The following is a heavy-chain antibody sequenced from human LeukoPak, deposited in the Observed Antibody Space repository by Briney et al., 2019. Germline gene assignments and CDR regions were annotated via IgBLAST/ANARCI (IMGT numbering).Heavy chain of an antibody. J-gene: IGHJ6*03. V-gene: IGHV4-39*07. CDR3: AGMKLEDLHYYYYMDV. CDR2: IYYSGST. Sequence: SETLSLTCTVSGGSISSSSYYWGWIRQPPGKGLEWIGSIYYSGSTYYNPSLKSRVTISVDTSKNQFSLKLSSVTAADTAVYYCAGMKLEDLHYYYYMDVWGKGTTVTVSS. CDR1: GGSISSSSYY. D-gene: IGHD1-1*01.